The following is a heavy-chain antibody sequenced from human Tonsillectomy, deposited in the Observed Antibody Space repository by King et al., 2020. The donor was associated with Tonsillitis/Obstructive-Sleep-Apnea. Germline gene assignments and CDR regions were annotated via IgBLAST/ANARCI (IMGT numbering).Heavy chain of an antibody. CDR2: IYSGGST. Sequence: VQLVESGGGLIQPGGSLRLSCAASGFTVSSNYMSWVCQAPGKGLEWVSGIYSGGSTYYADSVKGRFTISRDNSKNTLYLQMNSLRAEDTAVYYCARSIVVPAPLDYWGQGTLVTVSS. CDR1: GFTVSSNY. J-gene: IGHJ4*02. D-gene: IGHD2-2*01. V-gene: IGHV3-53*01. CDR3: ARSIVVPAPLDY.